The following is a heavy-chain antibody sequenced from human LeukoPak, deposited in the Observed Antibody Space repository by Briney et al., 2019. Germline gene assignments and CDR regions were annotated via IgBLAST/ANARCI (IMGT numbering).Heavy chain of an antibody. J-gene: IGHJ4*02. D-gene: IGHD2-21*02. CDR1: GYTFTSYG. CDR2: ISAYNGNT. Sequence: ASGKVSCKASGYTFTSYGISWVRQAPGQGLEWMGWISAYNGNTNYAQKLQGRVTMTTDTSTSTAYMELRSLRSDDTAVYYCARSPFVVVTAPHDYWGQGTLVTVSS. V-gene: IGHV1-18*01. CDR3: ARSPFVVVTAPHDY.